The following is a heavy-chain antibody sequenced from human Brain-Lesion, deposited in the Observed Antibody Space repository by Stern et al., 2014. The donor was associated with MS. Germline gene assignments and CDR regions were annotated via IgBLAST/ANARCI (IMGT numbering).Heavy chain of an antibody. V-gene: IGHV4-61*02. J-gene: IGHJ4*02. Sequence: VQLVESGPGLVKPSQTLSLTCTVSGGPISSHSYYWSWIRPPAGKGLEWIGRIYASGNTNYNPSLKSRVSISVDTSKNQLSLRLSSVTASDTAVYYCARDYGDLEFDLWGQGTLVTVSS. D-gene: IGHD4-17*01. CDR3: ARDYGDLEFDL. CDR2: IYASGNT. CDR1: GGPISSHSYY.